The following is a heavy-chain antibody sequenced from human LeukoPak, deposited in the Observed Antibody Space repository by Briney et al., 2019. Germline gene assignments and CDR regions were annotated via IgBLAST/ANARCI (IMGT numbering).Heavy chain of an antibody. CDR2: ICYRGST. Sequence: SETLSLTCTVSGGSISSSSYYWGWIRQPPGKGLEWIESICYRGSTYYNPSLKSRVTISVDTSKNQFSLKLSSVTAADTAVYYCARLMEYYYDSSGYSLRGDYFDYWGQGTLVTLSA. V-gene: IGHV4-39*01. D-gene: IGHD3-22*01. CDR3: ARLMEYYYDSSGYSLRGDYFDY. J-gene: IGHJ4*02. CDR1: GGSISSSSYY.